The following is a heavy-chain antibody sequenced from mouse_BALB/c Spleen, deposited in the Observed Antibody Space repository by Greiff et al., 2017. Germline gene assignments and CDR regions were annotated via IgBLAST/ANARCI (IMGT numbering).Heavy chain of an antibody. CDR2: ISSGGSYT. CDR3: TRDSYYGSSSAWIAY. J-gene: IGHJ3*01. D-gene: IGHD1-1*01. Sequence: EVQGVESGGGLVKPGGSLKLSCAASGFTFSSYTMSWVRQTPEKRLEWVATISSGGSYTYYPDSVKGRFTISRDNAKNTLYLQMSSLKSEDTAMYYCTRDSYYGSSSAWIAYWGQGTLVTVSA. CDR1: GFTFSSYT. V-gene: IGHV5-6-4*01.